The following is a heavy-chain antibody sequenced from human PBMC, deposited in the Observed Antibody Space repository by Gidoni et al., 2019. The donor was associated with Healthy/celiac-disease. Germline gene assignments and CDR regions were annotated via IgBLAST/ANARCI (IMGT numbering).Heavy chain of an antibody. CDR3: ARDGHGYYYYGMDV. Sequence: QVQLQESGPGLVKPSETLSLTCTVSGGSISSYYWSWIRQPPGKGLEWIGYIYYSGSTNYNPSLKSRVTISVDTSKNQFSLKLSSVTAADTAVYYCARDGHGYYYYGMDVWGQGTTVTVSS. V-gene: IGHV4-59*01. J-gene: IGHJ6*02. CDR2: IYYSGST. CDR1: GGSISSYY.